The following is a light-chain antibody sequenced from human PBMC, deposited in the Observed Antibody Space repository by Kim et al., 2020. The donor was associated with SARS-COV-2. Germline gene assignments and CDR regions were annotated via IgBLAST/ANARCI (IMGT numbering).Light chain of an antibody. CDR3: QQYNNWPPLT. CDR2: AAS. Sequence: EIVMTQSPATLSVSPGERAALSCRASQSVGSNLAWYQQKPGQAPRLLIYAASTRATGVPAKFSGRGSGTEFTLTISSLQSEDFAVYYCQQYNNWPPLTFGGGTKVDIK. V-gene: IGKV3-15*01. J-gene: IGKJ4*01. CDR1: QSVGSN.